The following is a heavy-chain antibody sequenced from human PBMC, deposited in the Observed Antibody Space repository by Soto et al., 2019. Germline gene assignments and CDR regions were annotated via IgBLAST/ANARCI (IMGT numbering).Heavy chain of an antibody. Sequence: GASVKVSCKASGYTFTGYFIHWVRQAPGQGLEWMGWINPKNGDTNSAQKFRGRVTMTRDTSISTAYLELSSLRSDDTAVYYCARSTGSYSYYGMDVWGQGTTVTVSS. CDR2: INPKNGDT. J-gene: IGHJ6*02. CDR3: ARSTGSYSYYGMDV. D-gene: IGHD1-26*01. CDR1: GYTFTGYF. V-gene: IGHV1-2*02.